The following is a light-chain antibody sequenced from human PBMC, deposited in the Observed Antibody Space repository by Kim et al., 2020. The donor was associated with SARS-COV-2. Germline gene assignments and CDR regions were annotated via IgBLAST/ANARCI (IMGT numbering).Light chain of an antibody. V-gene: IGLV2-14*01. CDR2: DVT. CDR3: SSFASNNTPYV. J-gene: IGLJ1*01. CDR1: NSDIGAYNY. Sequence: QSALTQPASVSGSPGQSISISCTGTNSDIGAYNYVSWYQQQPDKAPKLIIYDVTKRPSGVSNRFSGSKSGNTASLTITGLQAVDEADYFCSSFASNNTPYVFGTGTKVTVL.